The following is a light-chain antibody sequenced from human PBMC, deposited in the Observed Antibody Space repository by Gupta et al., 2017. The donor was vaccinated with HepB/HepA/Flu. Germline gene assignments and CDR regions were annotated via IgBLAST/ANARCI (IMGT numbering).Light chain of an antibody. V-gene: IGLV2-14*01. CDR1: SSDVGGYNY. CDR3: SSYTSSSTPYV. J-gene: IGLJ1*01. Sequence: SALTQPASASGSPGQSITIPCTGTSSDVGGYNYVSWYQQHPGKAPKLMIYDVSNRPSGVSNRFSGSKSGNTASLTISGLQAEDEADYYCSSYTSSSTPYVFGTGTKVTVL. CDR2: DVS.